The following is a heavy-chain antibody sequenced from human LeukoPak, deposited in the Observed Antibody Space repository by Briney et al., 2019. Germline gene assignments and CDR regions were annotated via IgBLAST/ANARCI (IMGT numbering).Heavy chain of an antibody. CDR3: ARAINSGWLMAHDAFDI. V-gene: IGHV3-7*01. J-gene: IGHJ3*02. CDR1: GFTFSSYW. CDR2: IKQDGSEK. Sequence: PGGSLRLSCAASGFTFSSYWMSWVRQAPGKGLEWVANIKQDGSEKYYVDSVKGRFTISRDNAKNSLYLQMNSLRAEDTAVYYCARAINSGWLMAHDAFDIWGQGTMVTVSS. D-gene: IGHD6-19*01.